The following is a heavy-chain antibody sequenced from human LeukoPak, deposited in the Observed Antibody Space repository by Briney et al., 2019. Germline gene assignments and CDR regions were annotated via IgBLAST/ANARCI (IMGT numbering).Heavy chain of an antibody. J-gene: IGHJ4*02. Sequence: GGSLRLSCAASGFTVSSNYMSWVRQAPGKGLEWVSLIYTGGSTSYADSVKGRFTISRDNSKNTLYLQMNSLRAEDTAVYYCVRRPVGAHPFDYWGQGTLVTVSS. CDR1: GFTVSSNY. CDR2: IYTGGST. CDR3: VRRPVGAHPFDY. D-gene: IGHD1-26*01. V-gene: IGHV3-53*01.